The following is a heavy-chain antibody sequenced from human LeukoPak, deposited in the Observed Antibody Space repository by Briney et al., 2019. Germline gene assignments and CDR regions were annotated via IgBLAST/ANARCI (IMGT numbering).Heavy chain of an antibody. Sequence: GGSLRLSYAASGFTFSSYAMSWVRQAPGKGLEWVSAISGSGGSTYYADSVKGRFTISRDNSKNTLYLQMNSLRAEDTAVYYCANAIYYYYGMDVWGKGTTVTVSS. D-gene: IGHD2-2*01. CDR3: ANAIYYYYGMDV. J-gene: IGHJ6*04. CDR2: ISGSGGST. CDR1: GFTFSSYA. V-gene: IGHV3-23*01.